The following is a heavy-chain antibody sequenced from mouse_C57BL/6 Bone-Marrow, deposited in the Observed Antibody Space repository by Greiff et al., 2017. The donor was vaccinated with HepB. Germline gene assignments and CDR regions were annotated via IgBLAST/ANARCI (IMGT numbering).Heavy chain of an antibody. D-gene: IGHD1-1*01. J-gene: IGHJ1*03. CDR2: IRLKSDNYAT. CDR1: GFTFSNYW. CDR3: TDHYTRGLEYFDV. V-gene: IGHV6-3*01. Sequence: EVKLVESGGGLVQPGGSMKLSCVASGFTFSNYWMIWVRQSPEKGLEWVAQIRLKSDNYATHYAESVKGRFTISRDDSKSSVYLQMNNLRAEDTGIYYCTDHYTRGLEYFDVWGTGTTVTVSS.